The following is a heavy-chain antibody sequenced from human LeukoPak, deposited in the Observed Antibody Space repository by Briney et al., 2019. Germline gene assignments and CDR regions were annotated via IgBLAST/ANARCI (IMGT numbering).Heavy chain of an antibody. CDR2: ISSNGDST. CDR1: GFTFSNYA. Sequence: GGSLRPSCSASGFTFSNYAMHWVRQAAGQGLEYVSAISSNGDSTYYADSVKGRFTTSRDNSKNTLYLQMSSLRDGDTAVYYCGRQYLGFDYWGQGTPVTVSS. CDR3: GRQYLGFDY. V-gene: IGHV3-64D*06. D-gene: IGHD2-2*02. J-gene: IGHJ4*02.